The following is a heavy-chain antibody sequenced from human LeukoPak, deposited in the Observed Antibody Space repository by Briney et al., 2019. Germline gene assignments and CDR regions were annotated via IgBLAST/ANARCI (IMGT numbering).Heavy chain of an antibody. CDR2: IYHSGST. D-gene: IGHD1-1*01. CDR3: ARVYNWNDVVAFDI. CDR1: GYAIGSGYY. Sequence: KPSETLSLTCAVSGYAIGSGYYWGWIRQPPGKGLEWIGSIYHSGSTYYNPSLKSRVTISVDTSKNQFSLKLSSVTAADTAVYKCARVYNWNDVVAFDIWGQGTMVTVSS. J-gene: IGHJ3*02. V-gene: IGHV4-38-2*01.